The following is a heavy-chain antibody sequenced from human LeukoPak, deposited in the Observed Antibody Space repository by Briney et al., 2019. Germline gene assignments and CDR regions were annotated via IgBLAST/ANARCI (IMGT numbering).Heavy chain of an antibody. V-gene: IGHV3-23*01. CDR2: LSGSGDGQ. J-gene: IGHJ5*02. CDR3: AKGCQCPSGLSSWFDP. D-gene: IGHD1-14*01. Sequence: GGSLRFSCSASGFTFTNYGVSWVRQAPGKGLEWVSGLSGSGDGQFYADSVEGRFTISRDIFNNIWYLQMNSLRAEDTAVYYCAKGCQCPSGLSSWFDPRGQGTLVAVSS. CDR1: GFTFTNYG.